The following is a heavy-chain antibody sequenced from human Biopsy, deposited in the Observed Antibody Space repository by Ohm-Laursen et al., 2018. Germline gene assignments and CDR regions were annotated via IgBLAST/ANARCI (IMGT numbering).Heavy chain of an antibody. CDR3: TRATNSTGWPYYYFYGMDI. D-gene: IGHD2/OR15-2a*01. V-gene: IGHV4-59*01. Sequence: GTLSLTCIVSGDSISSYYWSWIRQTPGKGLEWIGYVYYSGTTTYNPSLRSRVTISVDTSMNQISLRLQSVTAADTAIYYCTRATNSTGWPYYYFYGMDIWGQGTTVTVSS. CDR1: GDSISSYY. J-gene: IGHJ6*02. CDR2: VYYSGTT.